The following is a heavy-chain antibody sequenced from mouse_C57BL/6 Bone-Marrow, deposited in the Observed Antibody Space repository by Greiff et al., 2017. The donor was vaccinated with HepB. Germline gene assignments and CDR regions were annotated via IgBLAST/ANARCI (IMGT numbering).Heavy chain of an antibody. CDR1: GYTFTDYY. J-gene: IGHJ4*01. V-gene: IGHV1-19*01. CDR3: AYYYGSPYYAMDY. D-gene: IGHD1-1*01. Sequence: SGPVLVKPGASVKMSCKASGYTFTDYYMNWVKQSHGKSLEWIGVINPYNGGTSYNQKFKGKATLTVDKSSSTAYMELNSLTSEDSAVYYCAYYYGSPYYAMDYWGQGTSVTVSS. CDR2: INPYNGGT.